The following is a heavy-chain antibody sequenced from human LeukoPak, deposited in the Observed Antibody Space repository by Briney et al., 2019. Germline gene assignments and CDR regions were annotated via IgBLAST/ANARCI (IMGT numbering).Heavy chain of an antibody. V-gene: IGHV5-51*03. CDR1: VYSFTSYW. Sequence: GESLKISCKGSVYSFTSYWIGWVRQMPGKGLEWMGIIYPGDSDTRYSPSFQGQVTISADKSISTAYLQWSSLKASDTAMYYCARAPCCGGSCYSPNGIGDPWFDPWGQGTLVTVPS. D-gene: IGHD2-15*01. CDR3: ARAPCCGGSCYSPNGIGDPWFDP. CDR2: IYPGDSDT. J-gene: IGHJ5*02.